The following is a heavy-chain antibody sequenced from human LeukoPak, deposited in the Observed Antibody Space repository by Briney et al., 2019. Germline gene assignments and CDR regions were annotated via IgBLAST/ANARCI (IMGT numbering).Heavy chain of an antibody. V-gene: IGHV4-31*03. CDR2: IFYSGNT. CDR3: ARISSYGGDY. J-gene: IGHJ4*02. CDR1: NDSISSGDSY. D-gene: IGHD2-2*01. Sequence: SETLSLTCTVSNDSISSGDSYWSWVRQHPGKGLKWIGYIFYSGNTYYNPSLKSRVTISVDTSKNQFSLKLSSVTAADTAVYYCARISSYGGDYWGQGTLVTVSS.